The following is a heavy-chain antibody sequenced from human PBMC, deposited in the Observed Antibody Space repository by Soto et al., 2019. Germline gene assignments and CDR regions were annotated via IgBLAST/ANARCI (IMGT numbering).Heavy chain of an antibody. Sequence: PSETLSLTCAVYGGSCSGYYWSWIRQPPGKGLEWIGEINHSGSTNYNPSLKSRVTISVDTSKNQFSLKLSSVTAADTAVYYCARGDIVVVPAAIRPLYYYYGMDVWGQGTTVTVSS. D-gene: IGHD2-2*02. CDR2: INHSGST. CDR3: ARGDIVVVPAAIRPLYYYYGMDV. CDR1: GGSCSGYY. J-gene: IGHJ6*02. V-gene: IGHV4-34*01.